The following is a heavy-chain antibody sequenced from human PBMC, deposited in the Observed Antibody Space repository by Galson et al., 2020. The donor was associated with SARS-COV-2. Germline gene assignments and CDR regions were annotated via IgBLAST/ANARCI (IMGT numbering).Heavy chain of an antibody. CDR3: ARDIAFKGSFLYFDF. Sequence: SETLSLTCRVSGDFISSHYWSWIRQPPGKGLEWIGKVHYSGYTNYNPSLQSRVTMSVDSSKNQFSLKLTSVSAADTAVYYCARDIAFKGSFLYFDFWGQGTLVTVSS. CDR2: VHYSGYT. CDR1: GDFISSHY. V-gene: IGHV4-59*11. D-gene: IGHD6-13*01. J-gene: IGHJ4*02.